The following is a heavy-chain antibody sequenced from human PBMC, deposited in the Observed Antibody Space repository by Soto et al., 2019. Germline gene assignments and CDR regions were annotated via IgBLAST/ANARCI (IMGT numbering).Heavy chain of an antibody. J-gene: IGHJ4*02. D-gene: IGHD1-26*01. CDR3: ARVEGGSYLDY. Sequence: GESLMLSCEASGFFVSSKYMTWVRQAPGKGLEWVSVIYTGGSTYYADSMKGRFTISRDNSKNTLYLQMNSLRVENTAVYYCARVEGGSYLDYWGQGTLVTVSS. V-gene: IGHV3-53*01. CDR1: GFFVSSKY. CDR2: IYTGGST.